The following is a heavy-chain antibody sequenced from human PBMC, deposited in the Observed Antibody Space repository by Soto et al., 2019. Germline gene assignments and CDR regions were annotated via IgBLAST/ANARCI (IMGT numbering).Heavy chain of an antibody. V-gene: IGHV4-31*03. D-gene: IGHD4-17*01. CDR2: IYYSGST. CDR1: GGSISSGGYY. J-gene: IGHJ2*01. Sequence: QVQLQESGPGLVKPSQTLSLTCTVSGGSISSGGYYWSWIRQHPGKGLEWIGYIYYSGSTYYNPSLKSRVTIAVDPSKNQFSLQLSSVTAADTAVYYCARGADDYGGKDWYFDLWGRGTLVTVSS. CDR3: ARGADDYGGKDWYFDL.